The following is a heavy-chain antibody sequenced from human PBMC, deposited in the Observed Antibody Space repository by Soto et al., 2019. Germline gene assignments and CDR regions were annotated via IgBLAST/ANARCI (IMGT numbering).Heavy chain of an antibody. V-gene: IGHV4-30-2*01. CDR3: ARGDFTGPAASWFDP. CDR1: GAPIPYGVYS. CDR2: IRHSGIT. J-gene: IGHJ5*02. Sequence: SETLSLTCTFSGAPIPYGVYSWNWTRHPPGKGLEWVGYIRHSGITDYTPSLKSRVTISLDRSKNQISLRLTFVTAADTAVYYCARGDFTGPAASWFDPWGQGILVTVSS. D-gene: IGHD2-15*01.